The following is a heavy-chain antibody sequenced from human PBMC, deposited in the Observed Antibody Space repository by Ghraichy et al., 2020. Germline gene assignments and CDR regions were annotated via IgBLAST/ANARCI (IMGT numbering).Heavy chain of an antibody. CDR3: ARDSSSWDAFDF. Sequence: GGSLRLSCAASGFTLSSYWIHWVRQAPGKGLVWVSRINSDGSSTSYADSVRGRFTISRDNVKNTLHLQMNSLRAEDTAVYYCARDSSSWDAFDFWGQGTIVIVSS. CDR1: GFTLSSYW. D-gene: IGHD6-13*01. CDR2: INSDGSST. V-gene: IGHV3-74*01. J-gene: IGHJ3*01.